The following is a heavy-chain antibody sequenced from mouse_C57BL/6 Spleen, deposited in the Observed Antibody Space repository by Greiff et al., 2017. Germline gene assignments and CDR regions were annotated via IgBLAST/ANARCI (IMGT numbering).Heavy chain of an antibody. Sequence: EVMLVESGGGLVKPGGSLKLSCAASGFTFSSYAMSWVRQTPEKRLEWVATISDGGSYTYYPDNVTGRFTISRDNAKNNLYLQMSHLKSEDTAMYYCARERGYYFDYWGQGTTLTVSS. CDR2: ISDGGSYT. CDR3: ARERGYYFDY. CDR1: GFTFSSYA. J-gene: IGHJ2*01. V-gene: IGHV5-4*01.